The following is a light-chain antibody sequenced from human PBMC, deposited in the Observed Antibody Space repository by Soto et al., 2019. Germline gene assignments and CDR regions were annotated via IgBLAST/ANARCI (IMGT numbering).Light chain of an antibody. CDR2: GAS. J-gene: IGKJ2*01. CDR1: QRISSN. Sequence: EIVMKQSPDTLSVSPGERATLSCRASQRISSNLAWYQQKPGQAPRLLIYGASTRATGVPARFSGSGSETDFTLTISNLQSEDCAVYYCQHYNNWPPYTFGQGTKVEIK. V-gene: IGKV3D-15*01. CDR3: QHYNNWPPYT.